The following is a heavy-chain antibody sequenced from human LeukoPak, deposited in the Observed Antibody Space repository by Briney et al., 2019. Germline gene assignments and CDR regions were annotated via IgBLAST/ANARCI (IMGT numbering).Heavy chain of an antibody. CDR3: ASRDIVVVVAEDYYGMDV. CDR2: IYSGGST. V-gene: IGHV3-66*02. J-gene: IGHJ6*02. CDR1: GFTLSSNY. Sequence: QSGGSLRLSCAASGFTLSSNYMSWVRQAPGKGLEWVSVIYSGGSTYYADSVKGRFTISRDNSKNTLYLQMNSLRAEDTAVYYCASRDIVVVVAEDYYGMDVWGQGTTVTVSS. D-gene: IGHD2-15*01.